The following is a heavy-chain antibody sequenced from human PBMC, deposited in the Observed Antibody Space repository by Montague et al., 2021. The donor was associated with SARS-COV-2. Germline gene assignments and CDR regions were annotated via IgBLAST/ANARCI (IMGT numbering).Heavy chain of an antibody. V-gene: IGHV3-23*01. J-gene: IGHJ4*02. CDR3: AKIWVISGGDY. Sequence: SLRLSCAASGFTFRSYAMSWVRQAPGKGLEWVSAISGGGGTTYYADSVKGRFTISRDNSKNTLYLQMNSLRAEDTAVYYCAKIWVISGGDYWGQGTLDTVSS. CDR1: GFTFRSYA. D-gene: IGHD3-22*01. CDR2: ISGGGGTT.